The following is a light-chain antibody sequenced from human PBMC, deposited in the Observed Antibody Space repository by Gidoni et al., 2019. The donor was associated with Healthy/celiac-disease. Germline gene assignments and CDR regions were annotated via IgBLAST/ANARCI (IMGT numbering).Light chain of an antibody. V-gene: IGLV3-1*01. J-gene: IGLJ2*01. Sequence: SYELTHPPSVSVSPGQTASITCSGDKLGDKYACWYQQKPGPSPVLVIYQDSKRPSGIPERFSGSNSGNTATLTISGTQAMDEADYYCQAWDSSTVVFGGGTKLTVL. CDR2: QDS. CDR1: KLGDKY. CDR3: QAWDSSTVV.